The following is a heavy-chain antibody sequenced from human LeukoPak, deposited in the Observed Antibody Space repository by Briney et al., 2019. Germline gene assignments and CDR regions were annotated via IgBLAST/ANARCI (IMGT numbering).Heavy chain of an antibody. Sequence: GGSLRLSCAASGFTFSNFGMHWVRQAPGKGLEWVAVIWYDGSNKYYADSVKGRFTISRDNFENTVHLQMNSLRAEDTAVYYCARENEYAIGGSLDPWGQGTLVTVSS. CDR1: GFTFSNFG. CDR3: ARENEYAIGGSLDP. J-gene: IGHJ5*02. CDR2: IWYDGSNK. D-gene: IGHD2-8*01. V-gene: IGHV3-33*01.